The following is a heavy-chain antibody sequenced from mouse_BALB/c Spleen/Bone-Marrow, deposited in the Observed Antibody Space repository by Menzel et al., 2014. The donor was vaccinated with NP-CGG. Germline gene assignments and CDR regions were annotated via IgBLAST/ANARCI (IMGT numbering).Heavy chain of an antibody. CDR1: GYTFTSSW. Sequence: QVQLQQSGSVLVRPGASVKLSCKASGYTFTSSWMHWAKQRPGQGLEWIGEIHPNSGNTNYNEKFKGKATLTVDTSSSSAYVDLRSLRSEDSAVYYCAREKIYGNYLWYFDVWGAGTTVTVSS. CDR2: IHPNSGNT. CDR3: AREKIYGNYLWYFDV. D-gene: IGHD2-1*01. V-gene: IGHV1S130*01. J-gene: IGHJ1*01.